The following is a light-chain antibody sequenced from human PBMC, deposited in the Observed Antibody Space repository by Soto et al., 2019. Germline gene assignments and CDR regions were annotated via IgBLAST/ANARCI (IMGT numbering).Light chain of an antibody. Sequence: SYELTQPPSVSVAPGQTARITCGGNNIGSKSVHWYQQKPCQAPVLVVYDDSDRPSGLSERFSGSNSGNTATLTISRVEAGDEADYYCQVWDSSSDHPGVVFGGGTKLTVL. CDR2: DDS. V-gene: IGLV3-21*02. CDR1: NIGSKS. CDR3: QVWDSSSDHPGVV. J-gene: IGLJ2*01.